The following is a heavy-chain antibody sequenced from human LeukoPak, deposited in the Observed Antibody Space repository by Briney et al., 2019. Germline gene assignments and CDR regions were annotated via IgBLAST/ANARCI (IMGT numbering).Heavy chain of an antibody. J-gene: IGHJ4*02. Sequence: ASVKVSCKASGYTFTSFDINWVRQATGQGLEWMGWMNPNSGNTGYAQKFQGRVTITRNTSISTAYMELSSLRSEDTAVYYCARGDWQQTFDYWGQGTLVTVSS. CDR1: GYTFTSFD. D-gene: IGHD6-13*01. CDR2: MNPNSGNT. CDR3: ARGDWQQTFDY. V-gene: IGHV1-8*01.